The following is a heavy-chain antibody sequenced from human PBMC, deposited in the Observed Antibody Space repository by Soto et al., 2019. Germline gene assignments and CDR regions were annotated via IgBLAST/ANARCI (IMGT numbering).Heavy chain of an antibody. Sequence: PSETLSLSCSVSGDSIRNSRFYCAWIRQPPGEGLEWIGSIYHTGNAYYNPSLKSRVTISVDTSKNQFSLKLTSVTAADAALYYCARDFFDSSDYTTNWFDPWGQGTLVTVSS. J-gene: IGHJ5*02. V-gene: IGHV4-39*01. D-gene: IGHD3-22*01. CDR1: GDSIRNSRFY. CDR3: ARDFFDSSDYTTNWFDP. CDR2: IYHTGNA.